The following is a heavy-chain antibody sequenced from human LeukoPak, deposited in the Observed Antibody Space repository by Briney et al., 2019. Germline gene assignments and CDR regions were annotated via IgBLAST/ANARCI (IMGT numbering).Heavy chain of an antibody. CDR2: IYSGGST. Sequence: GGSLRLSCVASGFTVSSNYMSWVRQAPGKGLEWVSAIYSGGSTFYADSVTGRFTISRDNSMNTVYLEMNSLRAEDTAVYYCARDLKTSGWYGDFDYWGQGTLVTVSS. D-gene: IGHD6-19*01. V-gene: IGHV3-53*01. J-gene: IGHJ4*02. CDR1: GFTVSSNY. CDR3: ARDLKTSGWYGDFDY.